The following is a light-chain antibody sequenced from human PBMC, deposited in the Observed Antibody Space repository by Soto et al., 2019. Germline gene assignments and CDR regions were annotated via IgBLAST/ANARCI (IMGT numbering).Light chain of an antibody. J-gene: IGKJ5*01. CDR2: DAS. CDR1: QSVGTY. V-gene: IGKV3-11*01. Sequence: DIVWKQSPATLSLSPGKRVTVSCRASQSVGTYLAWYQQKPGQAPRLLISDASNRATGIPARFSGTGSGTDFTLTISGLETEDFAVYYCKQHKSWPTITFGQGTRLEIK. CDR3: KQHKSWPTIT.